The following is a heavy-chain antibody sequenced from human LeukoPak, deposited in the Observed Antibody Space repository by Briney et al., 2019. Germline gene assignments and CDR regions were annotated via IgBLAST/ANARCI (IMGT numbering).Heavy chain of an antibody. CDR1: GYTFTSYY. CDR3: ARGGGYSSSSRRNWFDP. V-gene: IGHV1-2*02. Sequence: ASVKVSCKASGYTFTSYYMHWVRQAPGQGLEWMGWINPNSGGTNYAQKFQGRVTMTRDTSISTAYMELSRLRSDDTAVYYCARGGGYSSSSRRNWFDPWGQGTLVTVSS. CDR2: INPNSGGT. D-gene: IGHD6-6*01. J-gene: IGHJ5*02.